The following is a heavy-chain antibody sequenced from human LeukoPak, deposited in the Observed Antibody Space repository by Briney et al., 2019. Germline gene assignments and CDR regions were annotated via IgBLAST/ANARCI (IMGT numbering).Heavy chain of an antibody. V-gene: IGHV4-34*01. CDR3: ARGLLLWFGESSPTFDY. CDR2: INHSGST. Sequence: PSETLSLTCAVYGGSFSGYYWSWVRQPPGKGLEWIGEINHSGSTNYNPALKSPLTISVDASKNQFSLKLSSVTAADTAVHYCARGLLLWFGESSPTFDYCGQGTLVTVSS. CDR1: GGSFSGYY. J-gene: IGHJ4*02. D-gene: IGHD3-10*01.